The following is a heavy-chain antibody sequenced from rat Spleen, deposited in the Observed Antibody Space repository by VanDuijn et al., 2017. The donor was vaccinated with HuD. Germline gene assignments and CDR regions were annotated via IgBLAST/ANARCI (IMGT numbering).Heavy chain of an antibody. CDR2: IIYDGSST. D-gene: IGHD4-1*01. CDR3: ARHGGLRNWFAY. CDR1: GFTFSDYA. V-gene: IGHV5-17*01. Sequence: EVQLVESGGGLVQPGRSLKFSCAASGFTFSDYAMAWVRQAPKKGLEWVATIIYDGSSTYYRDSVKGRFTISRDDAKSTQFLLMDSLRSEDTATYYCARHGGLRNWFAYWGQGTLVTVSS. J-gene: IGHJ3*01.